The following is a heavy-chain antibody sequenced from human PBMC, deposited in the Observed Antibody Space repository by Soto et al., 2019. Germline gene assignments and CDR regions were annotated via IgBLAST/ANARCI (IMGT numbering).Heavy chain of an antibody. CDR1: GFTFTSSA. CDR3: ARRTGYCSGGTCSAQFDY. Sequence: SVKVSCRASGFTFTSSAVQWVRQARGQRLGWMGRINPNGGGTNYAQEFQGRVTMARDMSISTAYMELSRLRSDDTAVYYCARRTGYCSGGTCSAQFDYWGQGTLVTVSS. D-gene: IGHD2-15*01. V-gene: IGHV1-2*06. J-gene: IGHJ4*02. CDR2: INPNGGGT.